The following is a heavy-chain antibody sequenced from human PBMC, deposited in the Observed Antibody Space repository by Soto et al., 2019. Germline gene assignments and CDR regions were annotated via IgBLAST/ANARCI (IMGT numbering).Heavy chain of an antibody. CDR1: GDSINSHY. J-gene: IGHJ5*02. Sequence: SETLSLTCGVSGDSINSHYWSWIRQPPGKGLEWIGFIYYSGSTKYNPSLESRVTISVDTSKNQFSLKLSSVTTADTAVYYCAREAAGSGKNNWFDPWGQGTLVTVSS. D-gene: IGHD3-10*01. V-gene: IGHV4-59*11. CDR3: AREAAGSGKNNWFDP. CDR2: IYYSGST.